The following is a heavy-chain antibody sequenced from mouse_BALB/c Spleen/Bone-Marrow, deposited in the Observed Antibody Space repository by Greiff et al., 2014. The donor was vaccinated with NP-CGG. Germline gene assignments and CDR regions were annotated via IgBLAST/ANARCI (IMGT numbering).Heavy chain of an antibody. Sequence: EVKLQESGPELVKPGASMKISCKASGYSFTGYTMNWVKQSHGKNLEWIGLINPYNGGTSYNQKFKGKATLTVDKSSSTAYMELLSLTSEDSAVYYCARDYYGFSYRFAYWGQGTLVTVSA. V-gene: IGHV1-18*01. CDR1: GYSFTGYT. D-gene: IGHD1-1*01. J-gene: IGHJ3*01. CDR2: INPYNGGT. CDR3: ARDYYGFSYRFAY.